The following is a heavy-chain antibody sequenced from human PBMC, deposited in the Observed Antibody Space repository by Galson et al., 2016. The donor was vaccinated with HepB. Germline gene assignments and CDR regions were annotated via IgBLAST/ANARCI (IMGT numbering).Heavy chain of an antibody. V-gene: IGHV3-74*01. D-gene: IGHD3-9*01. CDR2: IKSDGSIT. Sequence: SLRLSCAASGFTFSSYWMDWVRQAPGKGLVWVSRIKSDGSITTYADSVKGRFAISRDNAKNTLYLQMNSLRAEDTAVYYCARDPNYEILTTYGMDVWGQGTTVTVSS. J-gene: IGHJ6*02. CDR3: ARDPNYEILTTYGMDV. CDR1: GFTFSSYW.